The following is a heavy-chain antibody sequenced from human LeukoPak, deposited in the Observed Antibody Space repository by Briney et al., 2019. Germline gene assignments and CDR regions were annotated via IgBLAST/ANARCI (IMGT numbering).Heavy chain of an antibody. J-gene: IGHJ5*02. CDR2: IYYSGST. D-gene: IGHD5-18*01. CDR3: ARYSYADWFDP. CDR1: GGSISSYY. V-gene: IGHV4-59*01. Sequence: SETLYLTCTVSGGSISSYYWSWIRQPPGKGLEWIGYIYYSGSTNYNPSLKSRVTISVDTSKNQFSLKLSSVTAADTAVYYCARYSYADWFDPWGQGTLVTVSS.